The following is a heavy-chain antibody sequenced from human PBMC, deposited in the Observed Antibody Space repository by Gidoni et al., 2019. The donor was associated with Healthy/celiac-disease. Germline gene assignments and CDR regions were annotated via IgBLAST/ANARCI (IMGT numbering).Heavy chain of an antibody. Sequence: EVQLVESGGGLVQPGGSLRLSCAASGFTFSSYEMNWVRQAPGKGLEWVSYISSSGSTIYYADSVKGRFTISRDNAKNSLYLQMNSLRAEDTAVYYCARGDILTGYWGVDYWGQGTLVTVSS. V-gene: IGHV3-48*03. J-gene: IGHJ4*02. CDR1: GFTFSSYE. CDR2: ISSSGSTI. CDR3: ARGDILTGYWGVDY. D-gene: IGHD3-9*01.